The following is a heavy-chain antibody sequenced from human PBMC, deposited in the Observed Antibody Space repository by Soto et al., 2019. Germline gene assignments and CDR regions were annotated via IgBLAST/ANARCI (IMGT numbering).Heavy chain of an antibody. CDR2: IYWDDVK. Sequence: QITLKESGPTLVKPTQTLTLTCTFSGFSLSTVEGGGAWCVSPPGKALGGFVLIYWDDVKAYSPSLRSRLTITKDTSKNQVVLTMTNVDPVDTATYFCAHRRIGVSQWNYGDFDYWGQGTLVTVSS. D-gene: IGHD6-19*01. CDR1: GFSLSTVEGG. CDR3: AHRRIGVSQWNYGDFDY. V-gene: IGHV2-5*02. J-gene: IGHJ4*02.